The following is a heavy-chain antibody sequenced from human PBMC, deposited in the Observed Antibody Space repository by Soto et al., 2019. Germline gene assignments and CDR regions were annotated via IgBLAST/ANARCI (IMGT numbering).Heavy chain of an antibody. D-gene: IGHD3-3*01. J-gene: IGHJ4*02. CDR2: VFHSGTT. CDR1: GYSINSGYY. CDR3: ARAVNHDFWSGYSPFDY. Sequence: SETLSLTCGVSGYSINSGYYWGWIRQPPGKGLEWIGSVFHSGTTYQNPSLKTRATISVDTSRNQFSLELDSVTAADTAVYYCARAVNHDFWSGYSPFDYWSQGTLVTVSS. V-gene: IGHV4-38-2*01.